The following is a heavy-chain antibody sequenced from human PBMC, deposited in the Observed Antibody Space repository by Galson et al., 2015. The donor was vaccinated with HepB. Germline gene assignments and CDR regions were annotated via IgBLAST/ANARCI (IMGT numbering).Heavy chain of an antibody. J-gene: IGHJ6*02. CDR3: AKDGGGSVSKDPYYYYGLDV. D-gene: IGHD5/OR15-5a*01. V-gene: IGHV3-30*18. CDR2: ISYDGSNK. Sequence: SLRLSCAASGFIFSNYGMHWVRQAPGKGLEWVAVISYDGSNKYYADSVKGRFTISRDNSKNTLYLQMKSLRGEDTAVYYCAKDGGGSVSKDPYYYYGLDVWGPGTTVTVSS. CDR1: GFIFSNYG.